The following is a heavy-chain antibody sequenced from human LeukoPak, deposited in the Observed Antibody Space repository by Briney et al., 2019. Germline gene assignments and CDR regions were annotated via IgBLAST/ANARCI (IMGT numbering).Heavy chain of an antibody. D-gene: IGHD6-13*01. CDR2: TSYSDST. Sequence: SETLSLTCTVSGGSISSGYWSWIRQPPGKGLEWIGYTSYSDSTRYSPSLKSRVTMSIDTSMNRFSLKVTSVTAADTAVYYCARGSSRFDCWGQGTLVTVSS. J-gene: IGHJ4*02. CDR1: GGSISSGY. CDR3: ARGSSRFDC. V-gene: IGHV4-59*01.